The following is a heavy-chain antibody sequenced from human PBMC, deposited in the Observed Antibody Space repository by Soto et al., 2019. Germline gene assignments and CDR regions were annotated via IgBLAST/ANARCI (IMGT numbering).Heavy chain of an antibody. D-gene: IGHD3-10*01. CDR2: VSRSGDTT. J-gene: IGHJ4*02. CDR3: AKDALTGLSTLGCFDY. Sequence: GGSLRLSCAASGFTFSSYAMNWVRQAPGKGLEWVSGVSRSGDTTYYADSVKGRFTISRDNSKNTLSLQMNSLRPEDTAIYYCAKDALTGLSTLGCFDYWGQGTLVTVSS. CDR1: GFTFSSYA. V-gene: IGHV3-23*01.